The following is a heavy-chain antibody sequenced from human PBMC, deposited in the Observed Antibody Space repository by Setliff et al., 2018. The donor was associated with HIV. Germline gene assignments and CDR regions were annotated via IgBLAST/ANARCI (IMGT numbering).Heavy chain of an antibody. V-gene: IGHV4-39*01. CDR2: RYYSGST. CDR3: ARLRYGSGIPLDV. CDR1: GASISSSTDY. J-gene: IGHJ6*04. Sequence: SETLSLTCTVSGASISSSTDYWGWIRQSPGKGLEWIGSRYYSGSTYQNPSLKSRVTIPVDTSKNQFSLELSSVTAADTAVYYCARLRYGSGIPLDVWGTGIPVTVSS. D-gene: IGHD3-10*01.